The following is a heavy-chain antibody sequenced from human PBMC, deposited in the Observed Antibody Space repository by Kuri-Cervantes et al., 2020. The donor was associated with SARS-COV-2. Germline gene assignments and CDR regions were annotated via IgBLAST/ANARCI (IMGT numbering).Heavy chain of an antibody. CDR2: IKQGGSEK. D-gene: IGHD2-15*01. J-gene: IGHJ6*02. Sequence: GESLKISCAASGFTFSSYWMSWVRQAPGKGLEWVANIKQGGSEKYYVDSVKGRFTISRDNAKNSLYLQMNSLRAEDTAVYYCARGGYCSGGSCYSVYYYYYYGMDVWGQGTTVTVSS. CDR1: GFTFSSYW. V-gene: IGHV3-7*01. CDR3: ARGGYCSGGSCYSVYYYYYYGMDV.